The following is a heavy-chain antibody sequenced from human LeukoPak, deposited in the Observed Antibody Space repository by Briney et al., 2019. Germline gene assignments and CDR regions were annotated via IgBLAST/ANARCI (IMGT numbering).Heavy chain of an antibody. CDR3: ARGASGYSYG. J-gene: IGHJ4*02. D-gene: IGHD5-18*01. CDR2: IYYSGST. V-gene: IGHV4-59*01. CDR1: GRSISSYY. Sequence: PLETLSRNCTVSGRSISSYYWSWIRQPPGKGLEWIGYIYYSGSTNYNPSLKSRVTISIDTSKNQFSLNLSSVSAADTAVYYCARGASGYSYGWGQGTLVTVSS.